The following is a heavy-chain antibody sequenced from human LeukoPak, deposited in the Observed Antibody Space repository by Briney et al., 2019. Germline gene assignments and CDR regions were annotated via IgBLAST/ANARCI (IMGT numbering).Heavy chain of an antibody. CDR2: IKPDGSEK. CDR3: VREIWWRFDY. CDR1: GFNFINHY. V-gene: IGHV3-7*01. D-gene: IGHD5-12*01. J-gene: IGHJ4*02. Sequence: PGGSLRLSCSASGFNFINHYMSWVRQAPGKGLECVAKIKPDGSEKYYVDSVKGRLTISRDNSKNSLFPHLNSLIAEDTAVYYCVREIWWRFDYWGQGSLVTVSS.